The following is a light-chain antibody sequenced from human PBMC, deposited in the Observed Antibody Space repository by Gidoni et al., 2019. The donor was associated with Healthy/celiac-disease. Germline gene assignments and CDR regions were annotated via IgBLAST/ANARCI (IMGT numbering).Light chain of an antibody. CDR1: QSVSSSH. J-gene: IGKJ1*01. CDR3: QQYGSSPPWT. CDR2: GAS. Sequence: IVLTQSPGTLSLSPGERATLSCRARQSVSSSHLAGYQQKPGQTPRLLIYGASSRATGVADRCSGSGSGAEVTITISRLEHEDDAVYYCQQYGSSPPWTFGQGTKVEIK. V-gene: IGKV3-20*01.